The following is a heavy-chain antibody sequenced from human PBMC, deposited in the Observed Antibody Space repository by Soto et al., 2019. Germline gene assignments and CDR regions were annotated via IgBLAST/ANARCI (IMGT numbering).Heavy chain of an antibody. CDR1: GYTFTGHY. J-gene: IGHJ4*02. V-gene: IGHV1-2*04. Sequence: QVQLVQSGAEVKKPGASVKVSCKASGYTFTGHYILWVRQAPGQGLELMGWVNPISGGTIYAQKFLGWVTMTRETSTSTAYLELRSLTSDATAVYYCARAKNFGSGELAYWGQGTLVTVSS. CDR2: VNPISGGT. D-gene: IGHD3-10*01. CDR3: ARAKNFGSGELAY.